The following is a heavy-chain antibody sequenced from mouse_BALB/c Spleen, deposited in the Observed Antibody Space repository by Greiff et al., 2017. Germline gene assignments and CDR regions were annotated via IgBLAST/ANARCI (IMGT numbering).Heavy chain of an antibody. CDR2: ISSGGGNT. Sequence: EVMLVESGGGLVKPGGSLKLSCAASGFTFSSYTMSWVRQTPEKRLEWVATISSGGGNTYYPDSVKGRFTISRDNAKNNLYLQMSSLRSEDTALYYCARIYYGNYYYAMDYWGQGTSVTVSS. CDR3: ARIYYGNYYYAMDY. CDR1: GFTFSSYT. V-gene: IGHV5-9*03. D-gene: IGHD2-1*01. J-gene: IGHJ4*01.